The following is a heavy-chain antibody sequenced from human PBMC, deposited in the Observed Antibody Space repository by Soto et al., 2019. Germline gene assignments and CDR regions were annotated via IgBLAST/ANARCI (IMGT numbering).Heavy chain of an antibody. CDR3: ASLSSWYYSDY. D-gene: IGHD6-13*01. V-gene: IGHV3-48*02. Sequence: GGSLRLSCAASGFTFSSYSMNWVRQAPGKGLEWVSYISSSSTIYYADSVKGRFTISRDNAKNSLYLQMNSLRDEDTDVYYCASLSSWYYSDYWGQGTLVTVSS. J-gene: IGHJ4*02. CDR2: ISSSSTI. CDR1: GFTFSSYS.